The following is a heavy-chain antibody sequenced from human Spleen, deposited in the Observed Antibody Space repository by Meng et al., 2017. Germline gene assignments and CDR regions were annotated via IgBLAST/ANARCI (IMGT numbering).Heavy chain of an antibody. CDR2: INHSGST. J-gene: IGHJ4*02. Sequence: VHLLRRGAGLLKPSETLSLTYVFSGGSVNDYYGSWLRQPPGKGLEWIGEINHSGSTNYNPSLESRATISVDTSQNNLSLKLSSVTAADSAVYYCARGPTTMAHDFDYWGQGTLVTVSS. CDR3: ARGPTTMAHDFDY. V-gene: IGHV4-34*01. CDR1: GGSVNDYY. D-gene: IGHD4-11*01.